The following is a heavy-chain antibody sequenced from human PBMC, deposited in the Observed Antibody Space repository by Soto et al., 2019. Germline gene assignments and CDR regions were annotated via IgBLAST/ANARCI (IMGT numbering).Heavy chain of an antibody. CDR2: IYYSGST. V-gene: IGHV4-30-4*01. Sequence: SETLSLTCTVSGGSISSGDYYWSWIRQPPGKGLEWIGYIYYSGSTYYNPSLKSRVTISVDTSKDQFSLKLSSVTAADTAVYYCARGGAYCGGDCYLHYYYLLDVWGQGTTVTVSS. J-gene: IGHJ6*02. CDR3: ARGGAYCGGDCYLHYYYLLDV. CDR1: GGSISSGDYY. D-gene: IGHD2-21*02.